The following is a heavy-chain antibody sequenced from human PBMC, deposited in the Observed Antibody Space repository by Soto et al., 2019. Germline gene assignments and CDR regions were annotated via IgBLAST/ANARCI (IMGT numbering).Heavy chain of an antibody. CDR3: ARDLGGGWYWDVDY. D-gene: IGHD6-19*01. J-gene: IGHJ4*02. Sequence: EVQMVESGGGLVKPGGSLRLSCAASGFIFSRYRMNWVRQAPGKGLEWASSISGSSSYIYHADSVQGRFTISRDKAKNSLYLQMNSLRVEDKAVYYCARDLGGGWYWDVDYWGQGTLVTVSS. CDR1: GFIFSRYR. CDR2: ISGSSSYI. V-gene: IGHV3-21*01.